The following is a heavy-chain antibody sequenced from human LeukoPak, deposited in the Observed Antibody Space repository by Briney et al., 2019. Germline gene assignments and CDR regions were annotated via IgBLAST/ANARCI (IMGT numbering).Heavy chain of an antibody. Sequence: SETLSLTCTVSGGSISSSSYYWGWIRQPPGKGLEWIGSIYYSGSTYYNPSLKSRVTISVDTSKNQFSLKLSSVTAADTAVYYCARGDPHSKMATFDYWGQGTLVTVSS. CDR2: IYYSGST. V-gene: IGHV4-39*01. D-gene: IGHD5-12*01. J-gene: IGHJ4*02. CDR3: ARGDPHSKMATFDY. CDR1: GGSISSSSYY.